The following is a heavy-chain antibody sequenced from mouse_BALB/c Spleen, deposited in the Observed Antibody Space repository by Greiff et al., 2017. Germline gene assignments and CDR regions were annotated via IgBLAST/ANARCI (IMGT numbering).Heavy chain of an antibody. Sequence: VQVVESGAELVKPGASVKLSCKASGYTFTSYYMYWVKQRPGQGLEWIGEINPSNGGTNFNEKFKSKATLTVDKSSSTAYMQLSSLTSEDSAVYYCTRGWLLRSYYFDYWGQGTTLTVSS. J-gene: IGHJ2*01. CDR2: INPSNGGT. CDR1: GYTFTSYY. CDR3: TRGWLLRSYYFDY. D-gene: IGHD2-3*01. V-gene: IGHV1S81*02.